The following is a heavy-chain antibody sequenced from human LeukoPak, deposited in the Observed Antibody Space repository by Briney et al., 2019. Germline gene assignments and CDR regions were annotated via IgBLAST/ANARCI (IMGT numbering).Heavy chain of an antibody. CDR3: ARPYSGSHGDAFDI. CDR2: NDWHYCST. V-gene: IGHV3-20*04. J-gene: IGHJ3*02. CDR1: GFTFDDYG. Sequence: GGSMRLSCAASGFTFDDYGMNWVRQAPGKGLEWVSGNDWHYCSTGYAHTVMRRLSIYRDNANNSLYVQVNSLRDEDTDLYYCARPYSGSHGDAFDIWVQGTMVTVSS. D-gene: IGHD1-26*01.